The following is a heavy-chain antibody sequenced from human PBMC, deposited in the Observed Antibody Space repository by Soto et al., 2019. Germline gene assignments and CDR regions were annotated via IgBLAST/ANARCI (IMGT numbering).Heavy chain of an antibody. CDR1: GYSFTSYW. Sequence: GESLKISCKGSGYSFTSYWIGWVRQMPGKGLEWMGIIYPGDSDTRYSPSFQGQVTISADKSISTAYLQWSSLKASDTAMYNRAISQPRRALAFVIWGHGTMVT. CDR2: IYPGDSDT. J-gene: IGHJ3*02. D-gene: IGHD5-18*01. V-gene: IGHV5-51*01. CDR3: AISQPRRALAFVI.